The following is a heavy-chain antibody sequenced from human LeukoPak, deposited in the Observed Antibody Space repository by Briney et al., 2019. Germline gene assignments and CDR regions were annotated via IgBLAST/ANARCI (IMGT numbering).Heavy chain of an antibody. D-gene: IGHD6-13*01. Sequence: ASVKVSCKASGYTFTGYYMHWVRQAPGQGLEWMGWINPNSGGTNYAQKFQGRVTMTRDTSISTAYMELSRLRSDDTAIYYCAREYGSSHSFDPWGQGTLVTVSS. CDR3: AREYGSSHSFDP. CDR1: GYTFTGYY. J-gene: IGHJ5*02. CDR2: INPNSGGT. V-gene: IGHV1-2*02.